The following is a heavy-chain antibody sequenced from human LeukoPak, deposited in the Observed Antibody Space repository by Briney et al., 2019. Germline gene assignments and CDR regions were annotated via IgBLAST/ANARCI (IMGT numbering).Heavy chain of an antibody. D-gene: IGHD3-10*01. Sequence: TGGSLRLSCAASGFIFSNFDMNWVRQAPGEGLEWVSAMDTSGSYIYYADSVKGRFTISRDNSKNTLFLQMNSLKVEDTAIYYCAKESGYSSGWDYFDSWGQGTLVTVSS. CDR1: GFIFSNFD. CDR2: MDTSGSYI. J-gene: IGHJ4*02. V-gene: IGHV3-23*01. CDR3: AKESGYSSGWDYFDS.